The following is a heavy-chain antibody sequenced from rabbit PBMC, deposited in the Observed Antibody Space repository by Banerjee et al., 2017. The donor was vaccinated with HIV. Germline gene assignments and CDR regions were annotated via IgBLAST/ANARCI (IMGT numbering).Heavy chain of an antibody. Sequence: QEQLVESGGGLVTLGGSLKLSCKASGIDFSSGYGMCWVRQAPGKGLEWIACIYSGDGNTWYASWAKGRFTISKASSTTVTLQMTSLTAADTATYFCARGDGAYAGYDGLWGPGTLVTVS. J-gene: IGHJ4*01. CDR1: GIDFSSGYG. CDR3: ARGDGAYAGYDGL. D-gene: IGHD7-1*01. CDR2: IYSGDGNT. V-gene: IGHV1S45*01.